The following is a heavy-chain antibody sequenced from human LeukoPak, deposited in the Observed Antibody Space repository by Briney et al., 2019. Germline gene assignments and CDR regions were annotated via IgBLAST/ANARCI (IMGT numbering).Heavy chain of an antibody. D-gene: IGHD3-3*01. CDR2: IKQDGSEK. V-gene: IGHV3-7*01. J-gene: IGHJ6*02. Sequence: SGGSLRLSCAASGFTFSSYWMSWVRQAPGKGLEWVANIKQDGSEKYYVDSVKGRFTISRDNAKNSLYLQMNSLRAEDTAVYYCARVITIFGGDYYYYGMDVWGQGTTVTVSS. CDR3: ARVITIFGGDYYYYGMDV. CDR1: GFTFSSYW.